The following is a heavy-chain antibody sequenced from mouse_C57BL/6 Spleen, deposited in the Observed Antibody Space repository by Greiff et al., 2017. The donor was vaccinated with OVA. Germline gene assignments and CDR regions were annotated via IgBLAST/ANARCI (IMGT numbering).Heavy chain of an antibody. CDR1: GYTFTSYW. CDR2: IDPSDSYT. V-gene: IGHV1-69*01. CDR3: ARNSQGRFDY. J-gene: IGHJ2*01. Sequence: QVQLQQPGAELVMPGASVKLSCKASGYTFTSYWMHWVKQRPGQGLEWIGEIDPSDSYTNYNQKFKGKSTLTVDKSSSTAYMQLSSLTSEDSAVYYCARNSQGRFDYWGKGTTLTVSS.